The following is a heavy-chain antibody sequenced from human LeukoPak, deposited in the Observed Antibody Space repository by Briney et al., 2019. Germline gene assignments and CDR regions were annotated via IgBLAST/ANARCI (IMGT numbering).Heavy chain of an antibody. V-gene: IGHV3-73*01. Sequence: GGSLKLSCEASGFTFSGSAILWVRHASGKGLEWVGRIGNKANNYATSHPASVKGRFSISRDDSKNTAYLEMKSLKTEDTAVYYCTRHPVVRYFDWLLAPPGGYMDVWGKGTTVTVSS. J-gene: IGHJ6*03. CDR1: GFTFSGSA. CDR3: TRHPVVRYFDWLLAPPGGYMDV. CDR2: IGNKANNYAT. D-gene: IGHD3-9*01.